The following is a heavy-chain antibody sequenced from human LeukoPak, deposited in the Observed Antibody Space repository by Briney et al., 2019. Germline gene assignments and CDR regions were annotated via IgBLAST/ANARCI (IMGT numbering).Heavy chain of an antibody. CDR2: ISSSRSSM. V-gene: IGHV3-48*03. Sequence: GGSLRLSCTASGFTFGDYAMSWVRQAPGKGLEWVSYISSSRSSMYYADSVKGRFTISRDDAKNSLYLQMNSLRVEDTAIYYCAREYSSSSGKAFDIWGQGTMVTVSS. J-gene: IGHJ3*02. CDR1: GFTFGDYA. D-gene: IGHD6-6*01. CDR3: AREYSSSSGKAFDI.